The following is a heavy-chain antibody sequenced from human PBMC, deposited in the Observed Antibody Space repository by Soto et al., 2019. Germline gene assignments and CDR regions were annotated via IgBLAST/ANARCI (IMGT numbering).Heavy chain of an antibody. J-gene: IGHJ3*01. CDR3: AKDMITFWGVIVINGIDF. CDR1: GFTFSSYG. V-gene: IGHV3-30*18. D-gene: IGHD3-16*02. Sequence: QVQLVESGGGVVQPGRSLRLSCAASGFTFSSYGMHWVRQAPGKGLEWVAVISYDGSNKYYADSVKGRFTISRDNSKNTLYLQMNSLRAEDTAVYYCAKDMITFWGVIVINGIDFWGQGTMVTVSS. CDR2: ISYDGSNK.